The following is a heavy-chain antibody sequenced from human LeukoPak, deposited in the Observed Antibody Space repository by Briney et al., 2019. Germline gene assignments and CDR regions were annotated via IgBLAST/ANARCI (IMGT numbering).Heavy chain of an antibody. CDR1: GGSISSYY. CDR3: ARGQTYASGKLGP. J-gene: IGHJ5*02. V-gene: IGHV4-59*01. D-gene: IGHD3-10*01. Sequence: SETLSLTCTVSGGSISSYYWGWIRQPPGKGLEWIGYIYHGGSTNYSPSLKSRVTISEDTSKNQFSLKLTSVTAADTAVYYCARGQTYASGKLGPWGQGTLVTVSS. CDR2: IYHGGST.